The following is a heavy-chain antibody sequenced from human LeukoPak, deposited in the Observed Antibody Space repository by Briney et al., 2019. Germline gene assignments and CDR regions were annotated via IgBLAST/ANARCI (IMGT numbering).Heavy chain of an antibody. D-gene: IGHD6-19*01. CDR3: AKDSRVAVAGLGY. CDR1: GFTFSSYG. V-gene: IGHV3-30*02. J-gene: IGHJ4*02. Sequence: GGSLRLSCAASGFTFSSYGMHWVRQAPGKGLEWVAFIRYDGSNKYYADSVKGRFTISRDNSKNTLYLQMNSLRAEDTAVYYCAKDSRVAVAGLGYWGQGTLVTVSS. CDR2: IRYDGSNK.